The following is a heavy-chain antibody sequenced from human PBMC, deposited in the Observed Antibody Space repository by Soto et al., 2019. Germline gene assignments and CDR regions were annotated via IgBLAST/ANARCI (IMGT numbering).Heavy chain of an antibody. J-gene: IGHJ3*02. D-gene: IGHD2-15*01. Sequence: GESLKISCKGSGYSFTSYWIGWVRQMPGKVLEWMGIIYPGDSDTRYSPSFQGQVTISADKSISTAYLQWSSLKASDTAMYYCATPGGYCSGGSCYSDAFDIWGQGXMVTV. CDR2: IYPGDSDT. V-gene: IGHV5-51*01. CDR1: GYSFTSYW. CDR3: ATPGGYCSGGSCYSDAFDI.